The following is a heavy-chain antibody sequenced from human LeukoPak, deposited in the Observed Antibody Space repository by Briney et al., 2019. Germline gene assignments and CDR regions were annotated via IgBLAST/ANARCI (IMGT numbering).Heavy chain of an antibody. V-gene: IGHV1-18*04. CDR2: ISADNGNT. J-gene: IGHJ4*02. CDR1: GFTFKNYG. D-gene: IGHD5-12*01. Sequence: ASVKVSCKASGFTFKNYGFSWVRQAPGQGLQWMGWISADNGNTKYAQNLQGRVIMTTDRSTGTANVELTSLRSDDTAVYYCARDRRGYSAYDGEGFDYWGQGTLVTVSS. CDR3: ARDRRGYSAYDGEGFDY.